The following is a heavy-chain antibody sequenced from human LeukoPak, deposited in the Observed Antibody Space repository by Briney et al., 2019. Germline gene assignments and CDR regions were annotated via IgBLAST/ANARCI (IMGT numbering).Heavy chain of an antibody. J-gene: IGHJ6*02. CDR3: AKDYYDSSGYYEYYYYGMDV. D-gene: IGHD3-22*01. V-gene: IGHV3-21*04. Sequence: GGSLRLSCAAAGFTFRSYSMNWVRQAPGKGLEWVSSISSSSAYIYYADSVKGRFTISRDNSKNTLYLQMNSLRAEDTAVYYCAKDYYDSSGYYEYYYYGMDVWGQGTTVTVSS. CDR1: GFTFRSYS. CDR2: ISSSSAYI.